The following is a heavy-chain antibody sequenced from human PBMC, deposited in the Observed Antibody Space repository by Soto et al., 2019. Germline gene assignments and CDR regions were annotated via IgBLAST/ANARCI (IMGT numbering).Heavy chain of an antibody. CDR1: GYSFTSYW. CDR3: AAPRAHSKNYYGMDV. Sequence: GESLKISCKGSGYSFTSYWIGWVRQMPGKGLEWMGIIYPGDSDTRYSPSFQGQVTISADKSISTAYLQWSSLKASDTAMYYCAAPRAHSKNYYGMDVWGQGTTVTVSS. CDR2: IYPGDSDT. D-gene: IGHD3-22*01. V-gene: IGHV5-51*01. J-gene: IGHJ6*02.